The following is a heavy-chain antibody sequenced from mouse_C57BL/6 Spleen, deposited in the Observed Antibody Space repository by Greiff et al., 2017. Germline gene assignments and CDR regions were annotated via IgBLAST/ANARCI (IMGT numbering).Heavy chain of an antibody. J-gene: IGHJ4*01. Sequence: VQLQESGPGLVQPSQSLSITCTVSGFSLTSYGVHWVRQPPGKGLEWLGVIWSGGSTDYNAAFISRLSISKDNSKSQVFFKMNSLHADDTAIYYCAKKEGLYDYAYAMDYWGQGTSVTVSS. CDR3: AKKEGLYDYAYAMDY. D-gene: IGHD2-4*01. CDR1: GFSLTSYG. V-gene: IGHV2-4*01. CDR2: IWSGGST.